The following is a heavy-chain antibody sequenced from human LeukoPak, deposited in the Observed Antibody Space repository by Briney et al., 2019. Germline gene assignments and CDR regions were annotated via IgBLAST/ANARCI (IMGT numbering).Heavy chain of an antibody. D-gene: IGHD4/OR15-4a*01. Sequence: PGGSLRLSCSGAGFTFSRHAMHWVRQAPGKGLEYVSTINDNGGITYYADSVKGRFTISRDISQNMLYLQMNSLRVEDTAVYYCARPTIKGNWGQGTLVTVSS. V-gene: IGHV3-64*04. CDR2: INDNGGIT. CDR3: ARPTIKGN. CDR1: GFTFSRHA. J-gene: IGHJ4*02.